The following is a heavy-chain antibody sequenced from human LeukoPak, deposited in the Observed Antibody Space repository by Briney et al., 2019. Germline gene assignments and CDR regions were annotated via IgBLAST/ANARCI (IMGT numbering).Heavy chain of an antibody. J-gene: IGHJ4*02. CDR1: GFTFSSYA. CDR3: AKGGVRGAKFDY. D-gene: IGHD3-10*01. Sequence: GGSLRLSCAASGFTFSSYAMSWVRLAPGKGLEWVSAISGSGGSVYYADSVKGRFTISRDNSKNTLYLQMNSLRAEDTAVYYCAKGGVRGAKFDYWGQGTLVTVSS. CDR2: ISGSGGSV. V-gene: IGHV3-23*01.